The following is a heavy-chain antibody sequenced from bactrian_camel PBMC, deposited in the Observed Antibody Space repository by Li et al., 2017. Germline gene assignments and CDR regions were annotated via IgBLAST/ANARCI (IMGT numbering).Heavy chain of an antibody. CDR2: LNRAGVST. Sequence: LVESGGGSVQAGESLTLSCEVSGYTSAGNCFGWFRQAPGKEREGIVSLNRAGVSTYRTDSVKGRFAISRDNANNTVYLQINGLKPEDTAMYYCAANLLYRGCWIGQTDYNYWGQGTQVTVS. J-gene: IGHJ4*01. CDR3: AANLLYRGCWIGQTDYNY. CDR1: GYTSAGNC. V-gene: IGHV3S40*01. D-gene: IGHD1*01.